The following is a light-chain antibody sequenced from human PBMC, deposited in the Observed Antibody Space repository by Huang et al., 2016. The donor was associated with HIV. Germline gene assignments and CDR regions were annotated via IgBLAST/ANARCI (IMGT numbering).Light chain of an antibody. J-gene: IGKJ4*01. CDR1: QNINSY. CDR3: QQTYTAPVT. V-gene: IGKV1-39*01. Sequence: DIQMTQSPASLSASVGDRVTITCRASQNINSYFNWYQQRPGRAPKVLIYAASSLPSGVPSRFSGSGSGTDFSLTISSLKPEDFATYYCQQTYTAPVTFGGGTEVEI. CDR2: AAS.